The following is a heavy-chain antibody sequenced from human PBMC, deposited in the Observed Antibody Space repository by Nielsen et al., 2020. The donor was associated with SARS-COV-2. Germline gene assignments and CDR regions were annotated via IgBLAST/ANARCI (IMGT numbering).Heavy chain of an antibody. D-gene: IGHD3-3*01. J-gene: IGHJ6*02. Sequence: ASVKVSCKASGYTFTSYGISWVRQATAQGLEWMGWMNPNSGNTGYAQKFQGRVTMTRNTSISTAYMELSSLRSEDTAVYYCASRLVFDFWSGYYYYGMDVWGQGTTVTVSS. CDR3: ASRLVFDFWSGYYYYGMDV. CDR1: GYTFTSYG. CDR2: MNPNSGNT. V-gene: IGHV1-8*02.